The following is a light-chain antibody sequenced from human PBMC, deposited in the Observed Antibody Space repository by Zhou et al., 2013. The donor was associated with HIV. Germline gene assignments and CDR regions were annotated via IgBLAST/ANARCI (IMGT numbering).Light chain of an antibody. CDR2: DTS. J-gene: IGKJ4*01. V-gene: IGKV3-11*01. CDR3: QQRSYWPPT. Sequence: EIVLTQSPATLSLSPGERATLSCRASHTIDNYLAWYQQRPGQAPRLLIYDTSNRASGIPARFRGSGSGTDFTLTISSLEPEDFAVYYCQQRSYWPPTFGGRDQGGDQT. CDR1: HTIDNY.